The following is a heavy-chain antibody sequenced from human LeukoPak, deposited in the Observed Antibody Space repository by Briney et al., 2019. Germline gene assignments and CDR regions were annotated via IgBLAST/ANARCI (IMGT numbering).Heavy chain of an antibody. J-gene: IGHJ3*02. CDR3: ARDVTPYYDILTGYDAFDI. CDR1: GFTFSRYS. CDR2: ISISSNYI. D-gene: IGHD3-9*01. Sequence: PGGSLRLSCAASGFTFSRYSMNWVRQAPGKGLEWVSSISISSNYIYYTDSAKGRFTISRDNAKNSLYLQMNSLRAEDTAVYYCARDVTPYYDILTGYDAFDIWGQGTMVTVSS. V-gene: IGHV3-21*01.